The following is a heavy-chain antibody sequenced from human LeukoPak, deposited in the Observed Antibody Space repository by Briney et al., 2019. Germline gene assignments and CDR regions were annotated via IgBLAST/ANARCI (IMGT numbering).Heavy chain of an antibody. D-gene: IGHD2-2*02. Sequence: PGGSLRLSCAASGFTFSSYGMSWVRQAPGKGLEWVSSISSSGDYISYADSVTGRFTISRDNAKKSLYLQMNILRAEDTAVYYCARDPIYTFDGPEYFQHWGQGTLVTVSS. CDR2: ISSSGDYI. J-gene: IGHJ1*01. CDR1: GFTFSSYG. CDR3: ARDPIYTFDGPEYFQH. V-gene: IGHV3-21*01.